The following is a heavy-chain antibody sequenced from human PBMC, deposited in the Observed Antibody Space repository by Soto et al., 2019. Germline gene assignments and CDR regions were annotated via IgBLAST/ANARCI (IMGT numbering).Heavy chain of an antibody. CDR2: ISYDGSNK. CDR1: GFTFSSYA. CDR3: ARDGLATGRFDP. Sequence: ESGGGVVQPGRSLRLSCAASGFTFSSYAMHWARQAPGKGLEWVAVISYDGSNKYYADSVKGRFTISRDNSKNTLYLQMNSLRAEDTAVYYCARDGLATGRFDPWGQGTLVTVSS. V-gene: IGHV3-30-3*01. J-gene: IGHJ5*02.